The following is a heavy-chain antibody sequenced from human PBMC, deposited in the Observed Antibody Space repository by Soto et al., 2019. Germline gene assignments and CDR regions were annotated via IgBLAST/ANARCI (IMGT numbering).Heavy chain of an antibody. Sequence: QVQLVQSGAEVKKPGASVKVSCKASGYTFTSYYMHWVRQAPGQGLEWMGIINPSGGSTSYAQKFQGRVTMTRDTSTSTVYMERSSLRSEDTAVYYCARLISGWYVHDYWGQGTLVTVSS. CDR1: GYTFTSYY. CDR2: INPSGGST. D-gene: IGHD6-19*01. J-gene: IGHJ4*02. CDR3: ARLISGWYVHDY. V-gene: IGHV1-46*01.